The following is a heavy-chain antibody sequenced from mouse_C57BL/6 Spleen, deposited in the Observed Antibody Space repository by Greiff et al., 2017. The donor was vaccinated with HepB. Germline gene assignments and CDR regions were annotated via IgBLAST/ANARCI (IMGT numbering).Heavy chain of an antibody. Sequence: EVKVVESGPELVKPGASVKISCKASGYSFTDYNMNWVKQSNGKSLEWIGVINPNYGTTSYNQKFKGKATLTVDQSSSTAYMQLNSLTSEDSAVYYCAREPFEDYYGSSYGFDYWGQGTTLTVSS. D-gene: IGHD1-1*01. CDR2: INPNYGTT. V-gene: IGHV1-39*01. J-gene: IGHJ2*01. CDR1: GYSFTDYN. CDR3: AREPFEDYYGSSYGFDY.